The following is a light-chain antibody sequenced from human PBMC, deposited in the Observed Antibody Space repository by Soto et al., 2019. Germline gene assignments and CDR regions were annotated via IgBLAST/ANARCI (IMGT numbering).Light chain of an antibody. V-gene: IGKV2-28*01. Sequence: DIVLIQSPLSLPVTPGEPASISCKSSQSLLHINGHNYLEWFLQKPGQSPQLLIYLGSNRASGVPDRFSGSGSGTDFTLKISRVEAEDVGVYYCLQTLQTWTFGQGTKVEI. CDR2: LGS. J-gene: IGKJ1*01. CDR1: QSLLHINGHNY. CDR3: LQTLQTWT.